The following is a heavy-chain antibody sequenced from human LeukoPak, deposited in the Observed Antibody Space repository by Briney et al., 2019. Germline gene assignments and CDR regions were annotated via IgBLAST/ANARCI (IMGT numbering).Heavy chain of an antibody. V-gene: IGHV3-13*01. CDR2: IGTAGDT. J-gene: IGHJ4*02. CDR3: AREGGTGVIDY. Sequence: GGSLRLSCAASGFTFSSYDMHWVRQATGKGLEWVSAIGTAGDTYYPGSVKGRFTISRENAKNSLYLQMNSLRAGDTAVYYCAREGGTGVIDYWGQGTLVTVPS. D-gene: IGHD7-27*01. CDR1: GFTFSSYD.